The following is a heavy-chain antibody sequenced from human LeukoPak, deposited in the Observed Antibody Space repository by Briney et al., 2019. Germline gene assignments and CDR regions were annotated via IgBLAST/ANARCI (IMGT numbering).Heavy chain of an antibody. CDR1: GFTFTNFA. V-gene: IGHV3-23*01. CDR2: ISESGDDT. D-gene: IGHD5-24*01. J-gene: IGHJ5*02. Sequence: GGSLRLSCAASGFTFTNFAMNWVRQAPGKGLEWVSSISESGDDTAYADSVKGRFTISRDNSRNTLYLQMISLRAEDTAVYYCAKQFVDVWGQGTLVTVSS. CDR3: AKQFVDV.